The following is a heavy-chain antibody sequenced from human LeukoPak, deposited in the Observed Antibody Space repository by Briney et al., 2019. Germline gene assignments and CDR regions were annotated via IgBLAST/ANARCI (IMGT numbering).Heavy chain of an antibody. D-gene: IGHD3-9*01. Sequence: SETLSLTCAVYGGSFSGYYWSWIRQPPGKGLERIGEINHSGSTNYNPSLKSRVTISVDTSKNQFSLNLRSVTAADTAVYYCARGLHYNILTGGMDVWGQGTTVIVSS. CDR2: INHSGST. V-gene: IGHV4-34*01. J-gene: IGHJ6*02. CDR1: GGSFSGYY. CDR3: ARGLHYNILTGGMDV.